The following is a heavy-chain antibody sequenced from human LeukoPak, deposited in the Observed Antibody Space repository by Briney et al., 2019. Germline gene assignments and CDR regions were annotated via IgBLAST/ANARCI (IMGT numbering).Heavy chain of an antibody. D-gene: IGHD6-6*01. J-gene: IGHJ6*03. CDR3: ARVKIAAPPGSDYYYYYMDV. CDR2: INPNSGGT. V-gene: IGHV1-2*02. Sequence: ASVKVSCKASGYTFTGYYMHWVRQGPGQGLEWMGWINPNSGGTNYAQKFQGRVTMTRDTSISTAYMELSRLRSDDTAVYYCARVKIAAPPGSDYYYYYMDVWGKGTTVTVSS. CDR1: GYTFTGYY.